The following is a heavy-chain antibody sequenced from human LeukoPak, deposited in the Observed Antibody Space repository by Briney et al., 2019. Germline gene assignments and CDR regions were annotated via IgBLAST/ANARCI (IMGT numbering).Heavy chain of an antibody. CDR2: IFPGDSDT. CDR1: GYNFTSYW. Sequence: GESLKISCKGSGYNFTSYWIGWVRQMPGKGLEWMGIIFPGDSDTRYSPSFQGQVTISADKSISTAYLQWSSLKASDTAIYYCARLVRGEYKYGWGARWFDPWGQGTLVTVSS. V-gene: IGHV5-51*01. CDR3: ARLVRGEYKYGWGARWFDP. D-gene: IGHD5-18*01. J-gene: IGHJ5*02.